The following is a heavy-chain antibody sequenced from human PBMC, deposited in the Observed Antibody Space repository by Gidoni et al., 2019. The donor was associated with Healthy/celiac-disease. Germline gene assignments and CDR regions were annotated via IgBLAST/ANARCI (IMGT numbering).Heavy chain of an antibody. CDR3: AKLLDSSNYFDY. J-gene: IGHJ4*02. CDR2: ISWNSGSI. V-gene: IGHV3-9*01. Sequence: EVQLVETGGGLVQPGRSLRLSCAASGFTFDDYAMHWVRQAPGKGLGWVSCISWNSGSIGYADSVKGRFTISRDNAKNSLYLQMNSLRAEDTALYYCAKLLDSSNYFDYWGQGTLVTVSS. CDR1: GFTFDDYA. D-gene: IGHD3-22*01.